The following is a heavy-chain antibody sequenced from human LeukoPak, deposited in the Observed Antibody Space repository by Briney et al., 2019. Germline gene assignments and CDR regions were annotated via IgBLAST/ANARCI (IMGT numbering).Heavy chain of an antibody. CDR1: GGSFSGYY. CDR2: INHSGST. J-gene: IGHJ4*02. D-gene: IGHD3-16*01. V-gene: IGHV4-34*01. CDR3: ARRRWGRGFDY. Sequence: SVTLSLTCAVYGGSFSGYYWSWIRQPPGKGLEWIGEINHSGSTNYNPSLKSRVTISVDMSKNQFSLKLSSVTAADTAVYYCARRRWGRGFDYWGQGTLVTVSS.